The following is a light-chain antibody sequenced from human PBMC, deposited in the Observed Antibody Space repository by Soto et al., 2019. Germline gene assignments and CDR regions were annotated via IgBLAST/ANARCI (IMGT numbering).Light chain of an antibody. J-gene: IGLJ3*02. V-gene: IGLV2-14*01. Sequence: QSALTQPASVSGSPGQSITISCTGTSSDVGGYNYVCWYQQHPGKAPKLIIYDVSNRPSGVSNRFSGSKSGNTASLSISGLQAEDEADYYCSSYTSSSTVEFGRGTQLTVL. CDR1: SSDVGGYNY. CDR2: DVS. CDR3: SSYTSSSTVE.